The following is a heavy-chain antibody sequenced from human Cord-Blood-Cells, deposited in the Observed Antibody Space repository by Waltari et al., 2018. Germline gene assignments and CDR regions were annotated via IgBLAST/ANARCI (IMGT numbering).Heavy chain of an antibody. J-gene: IGHJ5*02. CDR2: INPNSGGT. CDR3: ARVSSSWIPGWFDP. V-gene: IGHV1-2*02. Sequence: QVQLVQSGAEVKKPGASVKVSCQASGYTFTGYYMHWVRQAPGQGLEWMGWINPNSGGTNYAQKFQGRVTMTRDTSISTAYMELSRLRSDDTTVYYCARVSSSWIPGWFDPWGQGTLVTVSS. D-gene: IGHD5-18*01. CDR1: GYTFTGYY.